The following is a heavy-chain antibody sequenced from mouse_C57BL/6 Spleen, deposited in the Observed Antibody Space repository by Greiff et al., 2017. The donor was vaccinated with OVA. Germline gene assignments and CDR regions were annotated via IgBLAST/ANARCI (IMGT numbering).Heavy chain of an antibody. D-gene: IGHD1-1*01. J-gene: IGHJ1*03. CDR3: ARRRYGSSSDWYFDV. Sequence: ESGPGLVKPSQSLSLTCSVSGYSITSGHYWYWIRQFPGNQQEWMGYISYDGSNNYNPSLKNRISITRDTSKNQFFLKLNSVTTEDTATYYCARRRYGSSSDWYFDVWGTGTTVTVAS. V-gene: IGHV3-6*01. CDR2: ISYDGSN. CDR1: GYSITSGHY.